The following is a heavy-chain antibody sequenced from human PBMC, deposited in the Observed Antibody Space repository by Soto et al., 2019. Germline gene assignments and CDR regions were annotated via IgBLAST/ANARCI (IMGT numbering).Heavy chain of an antibody. Sequence: ASVKVCCKVSGYTLTELSIHWVRQAPGKGLEWMGGFDPEDGETLYAQKFQGRVTMTEDTSTDTAYMDLSSLSSEDTAVYYCATVYTAAWSTHHYYSMDVWGNGTTVTVYS. CDR1: GYTLTELS. CDR3: ATVYTAAWSTHHYYSMDV. V-gene: IGHV1-24*01. CDR2: FDPEDGET. J-gene: IGHJ6*04. D-gene: IGHD3-16*01.